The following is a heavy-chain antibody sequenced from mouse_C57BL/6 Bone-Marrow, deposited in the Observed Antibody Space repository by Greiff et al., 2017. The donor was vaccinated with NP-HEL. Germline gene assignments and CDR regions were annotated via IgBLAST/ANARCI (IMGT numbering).Heavy chain of an antibody. CDR2: INPYNGDT. CDR3: ASYYYGSSPYWYFDV. J-gene: IGHJ1*03. CDR1: GYSFTGYF. Sequence: EVQLQQSGPELVKPGASVKISCKASGYSFTGYFMNWVMQSHGKSLEWIGRINPYNGDTFYNQKFKGKATLTVDKSSSTAHMELRSLTSEDSAVYYCASYYYGSSPYWYFDVWGTGTTVTVSS. D-gene: IGHD1-1*01. V-gene: IGHV1-20*01.